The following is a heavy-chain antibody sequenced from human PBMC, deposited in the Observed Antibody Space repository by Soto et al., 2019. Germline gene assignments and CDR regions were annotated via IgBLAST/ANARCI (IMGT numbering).Heavy chain of an antibody. CDR2: IYYSGST. D-gene: IGHD1-20*01. CDR3: ARGHDPIVNYYFDY. V-gene: IGHV4-31*11. J-gene: IGHJ4*02. Sequence: SETLSLTCAVSGGSISSGGYYWSWIRQHPGKGLEWIGYIYYSGSTYYNPSLKSRVTISVDTSKNQFSLKLSSVTAADTAVYYCARGHDPIVNYYFDYWGQGTLVTVSS. CDR1: GGSISSGGYY.